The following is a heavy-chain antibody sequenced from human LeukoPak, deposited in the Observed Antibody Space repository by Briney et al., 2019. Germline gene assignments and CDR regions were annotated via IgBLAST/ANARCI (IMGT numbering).Heavy chain of an antibody. CDR1: GGSFSGYY. CDR2: IYYSGST. D-gene: IGHD6-13*01. CDR3: ARGNIAAAGTNFDY. J-gene: IGHJ4*02. Sequence: SETLSLTCAVYGGSFSGYYWSWIRQPPGNGLEWIGYIYYSGSTNYNPSLKSRVTISVDTSKNQFSLKLSSVTAADTAVYYCARGNIAAAGTNFDYWGQGTLVTVSS. V-gene: IGHV4-59*01.